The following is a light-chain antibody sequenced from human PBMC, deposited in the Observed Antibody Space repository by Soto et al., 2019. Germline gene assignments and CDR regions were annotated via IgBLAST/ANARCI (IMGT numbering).Light chain of an antibody. CDR1: QSVRNSY. Sequence: EIVLTQSPGTLSLSPGERATLSCRASQSVRNSYLAWYQQKPGQAPRLLMYGASTGASGIPDRFSGSGSGTDFTLTISRLEPEEFAVYYCQQYGSSPRTFGQGTKVEI. J-gene: IGKJ1*01. CDR2: GAS. CDR3: QQYGSSPRT. V-gene: IGKV3-20*01.